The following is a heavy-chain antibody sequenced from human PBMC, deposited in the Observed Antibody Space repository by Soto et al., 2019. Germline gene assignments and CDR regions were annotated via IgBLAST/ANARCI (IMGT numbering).Heavy chain of an antibody. D-gene: IGHD3-10*01. CDR1: GFTFSSYS. CDR3: GRDTNFYASGSGVDY. V-gene: IGHV3-21*01. Sequence: EVQLVESGGGLVEPGGSLRLSCAASGFTFSSYSMNWVRQAPGKGLEWVSSITSSNNYIHYAASVEGRFTISRDNAKSSLYLPMNSLRAEDTAVYYCGRDTNFYASGSGVDYWGQGTLVTVSS. J-gene: IGHJ4*02. CDR2: ITSSNNYI.